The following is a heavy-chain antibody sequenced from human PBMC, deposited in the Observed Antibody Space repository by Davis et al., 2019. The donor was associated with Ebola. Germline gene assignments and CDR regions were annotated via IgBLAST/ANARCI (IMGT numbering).Heavy chain of an antibody. D-gene: IGHD4-17*01. J-gene: IGHJ4*02. Sequence: PSETLSLTCAVSGGSISSGGYSWSWIRQPPGKGLEWIGYIYHSGSTYYNPSLKSRVTISVDRSKNQFSLKLSSVTAADTAVYYCARGPYGDYFDYWGQGTLVTVSS. CDR3: ARGPYGDYFDY. CDR2: IYHSGST. V-gene: IGHV4-30-2*01. CDR1: GGSISSGGYS.